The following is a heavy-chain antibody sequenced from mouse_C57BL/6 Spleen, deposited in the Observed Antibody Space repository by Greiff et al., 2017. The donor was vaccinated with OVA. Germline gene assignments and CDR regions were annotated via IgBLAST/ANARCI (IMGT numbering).Heavy chain of an antibody. V-gene: IGHV1-19*01. CDR1: GYTFTDYY. CDR2: INPYNGGT. Sequence: VQLKESGPVLVKPGASVKMSCKASGYTFTDYYMNWVKQSHGKRLEWIGVINPYNGGTSYNQKFKGKATLTVDKSSSTAYMELNSLTSEDSAVYYCARNWANCFDYWGQGTTLTVSS. D-gene: IGHD4-1*01. CDR3: ARNWANCFDY. J-gene: IGHJ2*01.